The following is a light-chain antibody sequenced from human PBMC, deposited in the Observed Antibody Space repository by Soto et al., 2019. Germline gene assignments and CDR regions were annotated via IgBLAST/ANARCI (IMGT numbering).Light chain of an antibody. CDR3: QSYDNYNHVV. J-gene: IGLJ2*01. CDR1: SGSIASNY. CDR2: EDN. V-gene: IGLV6-57*01. Sequence: NFMLTQPHSXXXSXXXTXTISCTRSSGSIASNYLQWYQQRPGSSPTTVISEDNQRPSGVPDRFSGSIDSSSNSASLTISGLKTEDEATYYCQSYDNYNHVVFGGGTKLTVL.